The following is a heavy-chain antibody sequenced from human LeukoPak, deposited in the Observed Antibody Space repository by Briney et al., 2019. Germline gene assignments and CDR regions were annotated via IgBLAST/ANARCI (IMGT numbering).Heavy chain of an antibody. J-gene: IGHJ4*02. V-gene: IGHV3-23*01. CDR1: GFSFSSNA. D-gene: IGHD4-23*01. CDR3: AKAARWNYFDH. CDR2: IPGSGDTT. Sequence: GGSLRLSCAASGFSFSSNAMTCVRQAPGKGLEWVSVIPGSGDTTYYADSVKGRFTISRDNSKNTLFLQMNSLRAEDTAVYFCAKAARWNYFDHWGQGSLVTVSS.